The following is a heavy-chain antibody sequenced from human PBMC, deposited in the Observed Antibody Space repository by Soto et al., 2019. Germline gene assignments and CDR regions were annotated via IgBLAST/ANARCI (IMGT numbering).Heavy chain of an antibody. V-gene: IGHV1-18*01. D-gene: IGHD2-15*01. CDR2: ISTYNDNT. J-gene: IGHJ6*02. CDR1: GYTFARYG. Sequence: GASVKVSCKTSGYTFARYGISWVRQVPGQGLEWVGWISTYNDNTKYAQKLKGRVTMSTDTSTDTVYMELGSLTSDDTAVYYCAREGYCSSGSCALYSHDFFGMDVWGQGTTVTVSS. CDR3: AREGYCSSGSCALYSHDFFGMDV.